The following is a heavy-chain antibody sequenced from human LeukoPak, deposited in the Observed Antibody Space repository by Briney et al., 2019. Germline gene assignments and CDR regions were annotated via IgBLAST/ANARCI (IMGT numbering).Heavy chain of an antibody. Sequence: ASVKVSCKASGYTFTSYDINWVRQATGQGLEWMGWMNPNSGITGYAQKFQGRVTMTRNTSISTAYMELSSLRSEDTAVYYCARGLILRGSGYPNWFDPWGQGTLVTVSS. CDR1: GYTFTSYD. V-gene: IGHV1-8*01. D-gene: IGHD3-22*01. J-gene: IGHJ5*02. CDR2: MNPNSGIT. CDR3: ARGLILRGSGYPNWFDP.